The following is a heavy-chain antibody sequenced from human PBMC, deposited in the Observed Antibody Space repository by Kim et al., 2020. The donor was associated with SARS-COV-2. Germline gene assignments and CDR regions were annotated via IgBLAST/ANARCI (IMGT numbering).Heavy chain of an antibody. CDR1: GFTVSSNY. D-gene: IGHD2-2*01. V-gene: IGHV3-53*01. Sequence: GGSLRLSCAASGFTVSSNYMSWVRQAPGKGLEWVSVIYSGGSTYYADSVKGRFTISRDNSKNTLYLQMNSLRAEDTAVYYCARVGGVVVPAAMENSYAFDIWGQGTMVTVSS. CDR2: IYSGGST. J-gene: IGHJ3*02. CDR3: ARVGGVVVPAAMENSYAFDI.